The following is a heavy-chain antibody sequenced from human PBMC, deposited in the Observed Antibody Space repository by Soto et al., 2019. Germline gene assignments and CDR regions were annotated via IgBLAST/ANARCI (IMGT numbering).Heavy chain of an antibody. D-gene: IGHD1-26*01. CDR3: ARVEKWEVPFEDY. CDR2: MNPNSGNT. V-gene: IGHV1-8*01. J-gene: IGHJ4*02. CDR1: GYTFTSYD. Sequence: GASVKVSCKASGYTFTSYDINWMRQATGQGLEWMGWMNPNSGNTGYAQKFQGRVTMTRNTSISTAYMELSSLRSEDTAVYYCARVEKWEVPFEDYWGQGTLVTVSS.